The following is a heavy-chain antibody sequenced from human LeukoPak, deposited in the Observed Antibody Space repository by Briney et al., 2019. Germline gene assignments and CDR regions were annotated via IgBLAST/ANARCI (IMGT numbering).Heavy chain of an antibody. D-gene: IGHD2-2*01. Sequence: SETLSLTCTVSGGSISSSSYYWGWIRQPPGKGLEWIGSIYYSGSTYYNPSLKSRVTISVDTSKNQFSLKLSSVTAADTAVYYCASSKRDPDCFDYWGQGTLVTVSS. CDR3: ASSKRDPDCFDY. V-gene: IGHV4-39*01. CDR2: IYYSGST. CDR1: GGSISSSSYY. J-gene: IGHJ4*02.